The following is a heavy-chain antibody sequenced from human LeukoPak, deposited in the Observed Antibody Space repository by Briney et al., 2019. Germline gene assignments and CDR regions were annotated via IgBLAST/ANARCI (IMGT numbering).Heavy chain of an antibody. V-gene: IGHV4-34*01. D-gene: IGHD2-15*01. Sequence: PSETLSLTCAVYGGSFSGYYWSWIRQPPGKGLEWIGEINHSGSTNYNPSLKSRVTISVDTSKNQFSLKLSSVTAADTAVYYCARAGYCSGGSCYLRYYYYYGMDVWGQGTTVTVSS. CDR1: GGSFSGYY. J-gene: IGHJ6*02. CDR2: INHSGST. CDR3: ARAGYCSGGSCYLRYYYYYGMDV.